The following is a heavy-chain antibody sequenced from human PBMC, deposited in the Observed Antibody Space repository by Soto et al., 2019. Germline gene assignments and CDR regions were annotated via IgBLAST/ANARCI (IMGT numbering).Heavy chain of an antibody. Sequence: ASVKVSCKASGGTFSSYTISWVRQAPGQGLEWMGRIIPILGIANYAQKIQGRVKITADKSTSTAYMELSSLRSEDTAVYYCARSGLAHSSGWYFWGQGTLVTVSS. CDR1: GGTFSSYT. CDR2: IIPILGIA. V-gene: IGHV1-69*02. J-gene: IGHJ4*02. CDR3: ARSGLAHSSGWYF. D-gene: IGHD6-19*01.